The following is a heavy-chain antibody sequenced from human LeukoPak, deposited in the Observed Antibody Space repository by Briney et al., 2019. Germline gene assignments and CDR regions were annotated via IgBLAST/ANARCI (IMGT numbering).Heavy chain of an antibody. CDR1: GVNFSTYA. V-gene: IGHV3-30*04. CDR2: ISKDGSNE. J-gene: IGHJ4*02. D-gene: IGHD5-24*01. Sequence: GGSLRLSCVASGVNFSTYAMKWVRQAPGKGLECVAVISKDGSNEYYADPGKGRFTISRDNSKNTLYLQMNSLRTEDTAVYYCVRDRGDGYNQIDYWGQGTLVTVSS. CDR3: VRDRGDGYNQIDY.